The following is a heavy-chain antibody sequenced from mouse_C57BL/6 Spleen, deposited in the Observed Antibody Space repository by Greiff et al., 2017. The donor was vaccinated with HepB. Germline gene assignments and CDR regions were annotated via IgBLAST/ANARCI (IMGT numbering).Heavy chain of an antibody. J-gene: IGHJ2*01. CDR2: INPGSGGT. CDR1: GYAFTNYL. D-gene: IGHD1-1*01. V-gene: IGHV1-54*01. Sequence: VQLQQSGAELVRPGTSVKVSCKASGYAFTNYLIEWVKQRPGQGLEWIGVINPGSGGTNYNEKFKGKATLTADKSSSTAYMQLSSLTSEDSAVYFCARDYYGSSYEFDYWGQGTTLTVSS. CDR3: ARDYYGSSYEFDY.